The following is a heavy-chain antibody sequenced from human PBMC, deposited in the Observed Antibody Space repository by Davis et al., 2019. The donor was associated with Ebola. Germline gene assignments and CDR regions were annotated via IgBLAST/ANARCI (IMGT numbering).Heavy chain of an antibody. CDR1: GYTFTSYG. CDR2: IIPIFGTA. V-gene: IGHV1-69*13. CDR3: ARVRGMIAAAGTVDY. Sequence: SVTVSCKASGYTFTSYGISWVRQAPGQGREWMGGIIPIFGTANYEQKFQGRVTITADESTSTAYMELRSLRSDDTAVYYCARVRGMIAAAGTVDYWGQGTLVTVSS. D-gene: IGHD6-13*01. J-gene: IGHJ4*02.